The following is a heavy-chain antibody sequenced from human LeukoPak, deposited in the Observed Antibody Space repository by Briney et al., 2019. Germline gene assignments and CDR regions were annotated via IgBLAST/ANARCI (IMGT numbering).Heavy chain of an antibody. Sequence: ASVKVSCKASGYTLIGYYIHWVRQAPGQGLEWMGRINPNSGGTNHAQMFQGRLTMTRDTSISTAYMELSRLRSDDTAVYYCATFLAGAGTSDYWGQGTLVTVSS. CDR1: GYTLIGYY. CDR2: INPNSGGT. J-gene: IGHJ4*02. CDR3: ATFLAGAGTSDY. D-gene: IGHD6-19*01. V-gene: IGHV1-2*06.